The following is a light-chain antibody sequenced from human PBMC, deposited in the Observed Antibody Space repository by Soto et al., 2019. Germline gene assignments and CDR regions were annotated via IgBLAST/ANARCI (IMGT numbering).Light chain of an antibody. CDR3: QQSGDSPT. V-gene: IGKV3-20*01. Sequence: EIVLTQSPGTLSLSPGERATLYCRSIQTVNANFLAWYQQKPGQAPRLLIYGVSNRATGIPDRFSGSGSGTDITLTISRLEPEDFAVYYCQQSGDSPTFGQGTRVEIK. CDR1: QTVNANF. J-gene: IGKJ1*01. CDR2: GVS.